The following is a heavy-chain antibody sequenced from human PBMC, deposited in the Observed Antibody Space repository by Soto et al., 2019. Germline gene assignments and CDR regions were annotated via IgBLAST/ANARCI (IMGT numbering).Heavy chain of an antibody. V-gene: IGHV3-33*01. D-gene: IGHD3-10*01. Sequence: GGSLRLSCAASGVTFSGYGMHWVRQAPGKGLEWVAVIWHDGMNKYYADSVRGRFTISRDNSKNTLYLQMNSLRAEDTAVYYCARDRGSDDPIDYWGQGTLVTVSS. J-gene: IGHJ4*02. CDR3: ARDRGSDDPIDY. CDR2: IWHDGMNK. CDR1: GVTFSGYG.